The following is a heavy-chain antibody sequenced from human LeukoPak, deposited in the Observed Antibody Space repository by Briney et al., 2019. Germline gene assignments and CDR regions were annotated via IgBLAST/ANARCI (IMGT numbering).Heavy chain of an antibody. CDR1: GFTFSSYW. CDR3: ARGLRWSDHFDY. CDR2: INTDGSST. Sequence: GGSLRLSCAASGFTFSSYWMHWVRQAPGKGLVWVSRINTDGSSTSYADSVKGRFTISRDNAKNTLYLQMNSLRAEDTAVYYCARGLRWSDHFDYWGQGTLVTVSS. V-gene: IGHV3-74*01. D-gene: IGHD4-23*01. J-gene: IGHJ4*02.